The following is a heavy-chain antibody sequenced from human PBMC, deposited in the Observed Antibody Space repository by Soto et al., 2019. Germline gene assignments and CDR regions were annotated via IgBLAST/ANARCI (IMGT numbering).Heavy chain of an antibody. CDR2: ISPYNGNA. CDR3: ARDHGQNAFDI. Sequence: QVHLVQSGAEVKKPGASVKVSCKASGYTFTSYGISWVRQAPGQGLEWMGWISPYNGNAASAQKLQDRVTMTTDTSTSTAYMEVRSLRSDDTAVYYCARDHGQNAFDIWGQGTMVTVSS. J-gene: IGHJ3*02. V-gene: IGHV1-18*01. CDR1: GYTFTSYG.